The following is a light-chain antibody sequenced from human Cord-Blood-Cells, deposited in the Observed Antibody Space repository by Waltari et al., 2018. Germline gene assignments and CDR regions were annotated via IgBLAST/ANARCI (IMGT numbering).Light chain of an antibody. Sequence: QSAVTQHASVSGSPGQSLTISCTGTERADGSYHYGSWYQHYPGKAPKLMIYDVINRPSGVSNRFSGSKSGNTASLTISGLQAEDEADYYCSSYTSSSTVVFGGGTKLTVL. V-gene: IGLV2-14*03. J-gene: IGLJ2*01. CDR2: DVI. CDR3: SSYTSSSTVV. CDR1: ERADGSYHY.